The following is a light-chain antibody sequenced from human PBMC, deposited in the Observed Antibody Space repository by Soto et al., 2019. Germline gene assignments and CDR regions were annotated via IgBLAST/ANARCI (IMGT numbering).Light chain of an antibody. CDR3: QQYGSSPRT. V-gene: IGKV3-20*01. Sequence: EIVLTQSPGTLSLSPVERATLSCRSSQSITNNYLAWYQQKPGQAPRLLIYGASSRATGIPDRFSGSGSGTDFALTISRLEPEDFAVYYCQQYGSSPRTFGQGTKV. CDR2: GAS. CDR1: QSITNNY. J-gene: IGKJ1*01.